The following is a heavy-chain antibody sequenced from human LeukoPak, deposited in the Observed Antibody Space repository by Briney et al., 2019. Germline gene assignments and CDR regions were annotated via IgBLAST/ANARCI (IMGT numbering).Heavy chain of an antibody. Sequence: GGSLRLSCVASEYVFRAYTFTWVRQAPGKGLEYVSSISKSSALKYYSESVRGRFTISRDNAENSLYLDMSNMGAEDTAVYFCVRGDNRDQWGQGTLVTVSS. CDR2: ISKSSALK. D-gene: IGHD2-2*01. J-gene: IGHJ4*02. CDR3: VRGDNRDQ. V-gene: IGHV3-21*01. CDR1: EYVFRAYT.